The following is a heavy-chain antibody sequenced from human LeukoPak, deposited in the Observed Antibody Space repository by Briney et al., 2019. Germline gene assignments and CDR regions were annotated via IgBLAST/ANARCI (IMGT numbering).Heavy chain of an antibody. CDR1: GYTFINYG. Sequence: GASVKVSCKASGYTFINYGISWVRQAPGQGLEWMGGIIPIFGTANYAQKFQGRVTITADESTSTAYMELSSLRSEDTAVYYCAREEAEMATNAPYYFDYWGQGTLVTVSS. V-gene: IGHV1-69*13. CDR3: AREEAEMATNAPYYFDY. D-gene: IGHD5-24*01. J-gene: IGHJ4*02. CDR2: IIPIFGTA.